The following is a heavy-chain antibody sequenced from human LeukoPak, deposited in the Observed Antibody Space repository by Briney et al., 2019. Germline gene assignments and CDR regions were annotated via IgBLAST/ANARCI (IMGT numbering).Heavy chain of an antibody. CDR1: GFTFANYA. CDR3: ARDDKWAFDY. V-gene: IGHV3-69-1*02. Sequence: GGSLRLPCAASGFTFANYAMNWFRHTPGKGLEWLSYISSTNAIYYADSVKGRFTISRDNAKESLYLQMNSLRAEDTAVYYCARDDKWAFDYWGQGTLVTVSS. D-gene: IGHD1-26*01. J-gene: IGHJ4*02. CDR2: ISSTNAI.